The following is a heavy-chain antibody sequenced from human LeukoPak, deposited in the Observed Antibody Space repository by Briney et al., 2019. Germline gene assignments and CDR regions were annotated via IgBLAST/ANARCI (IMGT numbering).Heavy chain of an antibody. J-gene: IGHJ4*02. D-gene: IGHD5-24*01. CDR2: ISSSGSTI. Sequence: HPGGSLRLPCAASGFTFSSYEMNWVRQAPGKGREWVSYISSSGSTIYYADSVKGRFTIYRDDAKNSLYLQMNSLRDEDTAVYYCANLGPPGRDHYLESWGQGTLVTVSS. CDR1: GFTFSSYE. V-gene: IGHV3-48*03. CDR3: ANLGPPGRDHYLES.